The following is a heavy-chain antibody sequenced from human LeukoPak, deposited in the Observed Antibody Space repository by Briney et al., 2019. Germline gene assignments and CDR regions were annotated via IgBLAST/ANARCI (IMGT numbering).Heavy chain of an antibody. CDR1: GGSISTSSYF. Sequence: SETLSLTCTVSGGSISTSSYFWGWIRQPPDKGLEWVGSLYYSGSTYYNPSLKSRVTISVDTSKNQFSLKLNSVTAADTAVYYCAREVPWVWNFDLWGRGTLVTVSS. CDR3: AREVPWVWNFDL. CDR2: LYYSGST. D-gene: IGHD1-26*01. V-gene: IGHV4-39*07. J-gene: IGHJ2*01.